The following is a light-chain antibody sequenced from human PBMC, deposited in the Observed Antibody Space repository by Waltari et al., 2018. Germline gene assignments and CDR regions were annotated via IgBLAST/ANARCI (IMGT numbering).Light chain of an antibody. CDR3: QQRSNWPLT. J-gene: IGKJ4*01. CDR1: QSVSSY. CDR2: YAS. Sequence: EIVLTQSPATLSLSPGERATLSCRASQSVSSYLVWYQQKPGQAPRLLIYYASNEATGIPARFSGSGSGTDFTLTISSLEPEDFAIYYCQQRSNWPLTFGGGTKVEIK. V-gene: IGKV3-11*01.